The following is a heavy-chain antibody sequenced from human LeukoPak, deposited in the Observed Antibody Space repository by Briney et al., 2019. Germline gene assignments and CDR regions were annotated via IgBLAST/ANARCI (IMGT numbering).Heavy chain of an antibody. CDR3: ATDRRHGDPLQGRY. CDR2: FDPEDGET. J-gene: IGHJ4*02. V-gene: IGHV1-24*01. Sequence: GASVKVSCKVSGYTLTELSMHWVRQAPGKGLEWMGSFDPEDGETIYAQKFQGRVTMTEDTSTDTAYMDLSSLRSEDTAVYYCATDRRHGDPLQGRYWGQGTLVTVSS. D-gene: IGHD4-17*01. CDR1: GYTLTELS.